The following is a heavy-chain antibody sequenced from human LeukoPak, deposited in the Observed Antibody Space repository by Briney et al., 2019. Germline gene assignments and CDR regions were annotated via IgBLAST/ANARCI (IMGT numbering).Heavy chain of an antibody. CDR2: IRSNSDGGTI. Sequence: GGSQRLSCATSGFSFYNAWMNWVRQAPGKGLEWVGRIRSNSDGGTIDYAAPVKGRFTLSRDDSKDTLYLQMNSLQTEDTAVYYCATDFYDSTWGQGTLVTVSS. CDR3: ATDFYDST. D-gene: IGHD3-22*01. J-gene: IGHJ5*02. V-gene: IGHV3-15*07. CDR1: GFSFYNAW.